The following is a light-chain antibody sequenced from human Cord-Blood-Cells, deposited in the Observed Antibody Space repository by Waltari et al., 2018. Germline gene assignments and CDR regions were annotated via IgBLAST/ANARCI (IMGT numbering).Light chain of an antibody. CDR1: SSAVGGYHY. V-gene: IGLV2-11*01. Sequence: QSALTQPRSVSGSPGQSVTISCTGTSSAVGGYHYVSWYQQHPGKAPKLMIYDVSKRPSGVPDRFSGSTSGNTASLTISGLQAEDEADYYCCSYAGSYTYVFGTGTKVTVL. CDR3: CSYAGSYTYV. J-gene: IGLJ1*01. CDR2: DVS.